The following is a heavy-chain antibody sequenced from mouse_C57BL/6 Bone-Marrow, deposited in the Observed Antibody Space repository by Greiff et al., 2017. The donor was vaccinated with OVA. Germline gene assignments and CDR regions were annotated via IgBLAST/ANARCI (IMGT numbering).Heavy chain of an antibody. D-gene: IGHD1-1*01. CDR1: GYTFTSYW. V-gene: IGHV1-59*01. Sequence: QVQLQQPGAELVRPGPSVKLSCKASGYTFTSYWMHWVKQRPGQGLEWIGVIDPSDSYTNYNQKFKGKATLTVDTSSRTAYMQLSSLTSEDSAVYYCASYYAGYFDVWGTGTTVTVSS. CDR3: ASYYAGYFDV. CDR2: IDPSDSYT. J-gene: IGHJ1*03.